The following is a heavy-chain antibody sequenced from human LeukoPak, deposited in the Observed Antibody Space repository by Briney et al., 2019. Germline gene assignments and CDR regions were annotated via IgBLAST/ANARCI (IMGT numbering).Heavy chain of an antibody. J-gene: IGHJ4*02. CDR3: ARVVSGQWEPHYFDY. D-gene: IGHD1-26*01. Sequence: GASVKVSCKASGYTFTTYYVHWVRQAPGQGLEWMGIINPSGGSTTYAQKFRGRLTMTRDMSTSTVYMELSSLRSEDTAVYYCARVVSGQWEPHYFDYWGQGTLVTVSS. CDR1: GYTFTTYY. CDR2: INPSGGST. V-gene: IGHV1-46*01.